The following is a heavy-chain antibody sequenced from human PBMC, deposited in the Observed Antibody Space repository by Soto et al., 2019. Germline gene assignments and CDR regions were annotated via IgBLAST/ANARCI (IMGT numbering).Heavy chain of an antibody. CDR2: IIPIFGTA. D-gene: IGHD5-12*01. CDR3: ARGNHRWLQLWYFDL. Sequence: QVQLVQSGAEVKKPGSSVTVSCKASGGTFSSYTISWVRQAPGQGLEWMGGIIPIFGTANYAQKFQGRVTITPDESPXTAYMELTSLRSEDTAVYYCARGNHRWLQLWYFDLWGRGTLVTVSS. J-gene: IGHJ2*01. CDR1: GGTFSSYT. V-gene: IGHV1-69*05.